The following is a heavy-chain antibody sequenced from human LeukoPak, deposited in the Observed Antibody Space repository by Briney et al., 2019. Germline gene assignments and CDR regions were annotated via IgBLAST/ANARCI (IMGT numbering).Heavy chain of an antibody. CDR1: GFTFSNYA. J-gene: IGHJ4*02. Sequence: GGSLRLSCAASGFTFSNYAMSWVRQAPGKGLEWVSAITGSGGGTYYADSVKGRFTISRDNSRNTLYLQMNSLRAEDTAVYYCAKWGDYDVLTGYYDPDYWGQGTLVTVSS. CDR2: ITGSGGGT. CDR3: AKWGDYDVLTGYYDPDY. D-gene: IGHD3-9*01. V-gene: IGHV3-23*01.